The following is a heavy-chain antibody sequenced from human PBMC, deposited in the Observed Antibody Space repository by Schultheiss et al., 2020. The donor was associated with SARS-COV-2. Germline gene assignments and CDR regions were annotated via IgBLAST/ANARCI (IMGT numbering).Heavy chain of an antibody. CDR2: ISYDGSNK. V-gene: IGHV3-30*01. CDR3: ARDMSGYCSGGSCYYGMDV. D-gene: IGHD2-15*01. Sequence: GGSLRLSCAASGFTFSSYAMHWVRQAPGKGLEWVAVISYDGSNKYYADSVKGRFTISRDNSKNTLYLQMNSLRAEDTAVYYCARDMSGYCSGGSCYYGMDVWGQGTTVTVSS. J-gene: IGHJ6*02. CDR1: GFTFSSYA.